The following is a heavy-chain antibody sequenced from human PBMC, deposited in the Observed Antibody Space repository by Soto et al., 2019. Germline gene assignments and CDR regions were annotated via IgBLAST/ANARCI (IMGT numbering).Heavy chain of an antibody. Sequence: QVQLQQWGAGLLKPSETLSLTCAVYGGSFSGYYWSWIRQPPGKGLEWIGEINHSGSTNYNPSLKSRVTTSVHTSKNQLSLQLSSVTAAHTAVYYCARGSYSTYDPWGQGTLVTVSS. V-gene: IGHV4-34*01. D-gene: IGHD6-13*01. CDR3: ARGSYSTYDP. CDR2: INHSGST. CDR1: GGSFSGYY. J-gene: IGHJ5*02.